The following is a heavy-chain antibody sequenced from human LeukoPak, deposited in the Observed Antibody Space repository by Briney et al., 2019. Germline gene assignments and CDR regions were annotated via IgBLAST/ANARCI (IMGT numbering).Heavy chain of an antibody. J-gene: IGHJ6*04. CDR3: AKPSDV. Sequence: GGSLRLSCAASGFTFSSYGMHWVRQAPGKGLEWVAVISYDGSNKYYADSVKGRFTISRDNSKNTLYLQTNSLRAEDTAVYYCAKPSDVWGKGTTVTVSS. V-gene: IGHV3-30*18. CDR2: ISYDGSNK. CDR1: GFTFSSYG.